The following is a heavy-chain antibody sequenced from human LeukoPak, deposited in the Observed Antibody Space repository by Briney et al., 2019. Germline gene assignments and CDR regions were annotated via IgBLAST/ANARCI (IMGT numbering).Heavy chain of an antibody. CDR3: AKGRVVITRYYFDY. D-gene: IGHD3-22*01. Sequence: GGSLRLSCAASGFTFSSYAMHWVRQAPGKGLGWVALISYDGSSKYNADSVQGRFTISRDNSKNTLYLQMNSLRAEDTAVYYCAKGRVVITRYYFDYWGQGTLVTVSS. J-gene: IGHJ4*02. CDR1: GFTFSSYA. V-gene: IGHV3-30-3*01. CDR2: ISYDGSSK.